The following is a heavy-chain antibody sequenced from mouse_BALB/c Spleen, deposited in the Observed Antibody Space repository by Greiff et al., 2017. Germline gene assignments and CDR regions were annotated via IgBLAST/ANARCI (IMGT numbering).Heavy chain of an antibody. J-gene: IGHJ3*01. CDR1: GFTFSSFG. V-gene: IGHV5-17*02. D-gene: IGHD1-1*01. Sequence: EVQVVESGGGLVQPGGSRKLSCAASGFTFSSFGMHWVRQAPEKGLEWVAYISSGSSTIYYADTVKGRFTISRDNPKNTLFLQMTSLRSEDTAMYYCARAYYYGSRSWFAYWGQGTLVTVSA. CDR3: ARAYYYGSRSWFAY. CDR2: ISSGSSTI.